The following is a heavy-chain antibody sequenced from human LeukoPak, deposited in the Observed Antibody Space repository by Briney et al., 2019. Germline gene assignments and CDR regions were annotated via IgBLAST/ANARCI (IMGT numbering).Heavy chain of an antibody. J-gene: IGHJ4*02. CDR3: ARLTSGKYFDY. CDR2: IYYSGST. Sequence: PSETLSLTCTVSGGSISSSSYYWGWIRQPPGKGLEWIGSIYYSGSTYYNPSLKSRVTISVDTSKNQFSLKLSSVTAADTAVYYCARLTSGKYFDYWGQGTLATVSS. V-gene: IGHV4-39*07. CDR1: GGSISSSSYY. D-gene: IGHD3-3*01.